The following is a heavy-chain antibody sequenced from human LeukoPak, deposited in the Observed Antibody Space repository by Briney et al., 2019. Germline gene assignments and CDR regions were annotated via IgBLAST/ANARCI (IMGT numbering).Heavy chain of an antibody. J-gene: IGHJ4*02. CDR3: AKNLEPDYDFWSGYSPTFDY. V-gene: IGHV3-23*01. Sequence: PGGSLRLSCAASRFTFSSYAMSWVRQAPGKGLEWVSAISGSGGSTFYADSVKGRFTISRDNSKNTLYLQMNSLRAEDTAVYYCAKNLEPDYDFWSGYSPTFDYWGQGTLVTVSS. CDR2: ISGSGGST. CDR1: RFTFSSYA. D-gene: IGHD3-3*01.